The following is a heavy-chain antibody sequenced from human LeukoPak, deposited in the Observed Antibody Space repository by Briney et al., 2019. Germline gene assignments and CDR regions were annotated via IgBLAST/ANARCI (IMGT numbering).Heavy chain of an antibody. J-gene: IGHJ4*02. Sequence: ASVKVSCKASGYTFIGYYMHWVRQAPGQGLEWMGWINPNSGGTNYAQKFQGRVTVTRDTSISTAYMELSRLRSDDTAVYYCARSSWAMTYRDYGLGYWGQGTLVTVSS. CDR2: INPNSGGT. CDR3: ARSSWAMTYRDYGLGY. V-gene: IGHV1-2*02. D-gene: IGHD4-17*01. CDR1: GYTFIGYY.